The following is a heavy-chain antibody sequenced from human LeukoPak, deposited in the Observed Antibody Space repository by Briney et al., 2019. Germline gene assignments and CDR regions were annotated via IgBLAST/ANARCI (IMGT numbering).Heavy chain of an antibody. CDR3: ARVRGYYYDSSGHSALDY. Sequence: SETLSLTCAVSGGSISSSNWWSWVRQPPGKGLEWIGEIYHSGSTNYNPSLKSRVTISVDRSKNQFSLKLSSVTAADTAVYYCARVRGYYYDSSGHSALDYWGQGTLVTVSS. CDR2: IYHSGST. D-gene: IGHD3-22*01. CDR1: GGSISSSNW. V-gene: IGHV4-4*02. J-gene: IGHJ4*02.